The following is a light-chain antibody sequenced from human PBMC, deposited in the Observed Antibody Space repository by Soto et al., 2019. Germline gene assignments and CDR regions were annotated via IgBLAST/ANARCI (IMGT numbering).Light chain of an antibody. CDR1: QSGSNW. Sequence: DIQMTQSPSTLSASIGDRVTITCRASQSGSNWLAWYQQKPGKAPKVLIYKASSLESGVPSRFSGSGSGTDFTLTISSLRPDDFATYYCQQYSNSKTFGQGTKVEVK. CDR3: QQYSNSKT. V-gene: IGKV1-5*03. CDR2: KAS. J-gene: IGKJ1*01.